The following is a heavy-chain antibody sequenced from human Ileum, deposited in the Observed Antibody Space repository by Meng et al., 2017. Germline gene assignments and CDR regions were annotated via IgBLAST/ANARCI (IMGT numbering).Heavy chain of an antibody. V-gene: IGHV1-18*01. CDR2: MNTDKGNT. CDR1: GYTFTTYG. J-gene: IGHJ4*02. CDR3: AREGAYNGGDY. Sequence: QVQLVQSAAEVKKPGAAVTVSCKAFGYTFTTYGIRWGRQAPGQGLEWMGWMNTDKGNTNYAQKFQGRVTMTRDTSTSTAYMELRSLRSDDTAVYYCAREGAYNGGDYWGQGTLVTVSS. D-gene: IGHD1-1*01.